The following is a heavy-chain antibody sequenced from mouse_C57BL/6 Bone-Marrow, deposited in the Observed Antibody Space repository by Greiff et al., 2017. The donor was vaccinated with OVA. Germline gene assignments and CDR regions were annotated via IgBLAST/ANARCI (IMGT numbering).Heavy chain of an antibody. CDR1: GFSFNTYA. V-gene: IGHV10-1*01. Sequence: EVQGVESGGGLVQPKGSLKLSCAASGFSFNTYAMNWVRQAPGTGLEWVARIRSKSNNYATYYADSVKDRFTISRDDSESMLHLQMNNLKTEDTAMYYCVRGILIYYDYEGYAMDYWGQGTSVTVSS. J-gene: IGHJ4*01. CDR2: IRSKSNNYAT. CDR3: VRGILIYYDYEGYAMDY. D-gene: IGHD2-4*01.